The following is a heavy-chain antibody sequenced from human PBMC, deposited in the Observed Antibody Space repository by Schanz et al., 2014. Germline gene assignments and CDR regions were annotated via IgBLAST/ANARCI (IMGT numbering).Heavy chain of an antibody. V-gene: IGHV3-23*04. Sequence: VQLVESGGGVVQPGRSLRLSCAASGFTFTTYAMTWVRQAPGKGLEWVSGIGGSGDSTHYADSVKGRFIISRDNSKNTLYLQMSSLKTEDTAVYYCVRLDVHDYWGQGTLVTVSA. J-gene: IGHJ4*02. CDR1: GFTFTTYA. D-gene: IGHD3-16*01. CDR2: IGGSGDST. CDR3: VRLDVHDY.